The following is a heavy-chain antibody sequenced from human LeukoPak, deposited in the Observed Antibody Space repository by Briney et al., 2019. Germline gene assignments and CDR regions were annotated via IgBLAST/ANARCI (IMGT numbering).Heavy chain of an antibody. J-gene: IGHJ6*03. Sequence: GASVKVSCKTSGYSENFYGITWVRQAPGQGLEWMGWINPNSGGTNYAQKFQGRVTMTRGTSISTAYMELSRLRSDDTAVYYCARGGIAAAGPSNYYYMDVWGKGTTVTVSS. CDR3: ARGGIAAAGPSNYYYMDV. CDR2: INPNSGGT. D-gene: IGHD6-13*01. V-gene: IGHV1-2*02. CDR1: GYSENFYG.